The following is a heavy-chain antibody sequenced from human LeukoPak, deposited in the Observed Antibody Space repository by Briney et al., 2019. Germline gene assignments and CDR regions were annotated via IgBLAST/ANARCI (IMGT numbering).Heavy chain of an antibody. CDR1: GFTFSSHA. CDR3: ARGSFQAYYYGMDV. Sequence: GGSLRLSCAASGFTFSSHAMHWVRQAPGKGLEWVAVISYDGSNKYYADSVKGRFTISRDNSKNTLYLQMNSLRAEDTAVYYCARGSFQAYYYGMDVWGQGTTVTVSS. V-gene: IGHV3-30-3*01. J-gene: IGHJ6*02. D-gene: IGHD6-19*01. CDR2: ISYDGSNK.